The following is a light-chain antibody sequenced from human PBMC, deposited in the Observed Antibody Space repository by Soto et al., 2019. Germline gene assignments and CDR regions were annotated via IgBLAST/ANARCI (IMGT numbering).Light chain of an antibody. CDR1: SSDVGGYNY. CDR3: SSYTSSSTRV. CDR2: EVS. Sequence: QSVLTQPASVSGSPGQSITISCSGTSSDVGGYNYVSWCQQHPGKAPKLMIYEVSNRPSGVSDRFLGSKSGDTASLTISGLQADDEADYYCSSYTSSSTRVFGTGTKVTVL. V-gene: IGLV2-14*01. J-gene: IGLJ1*01.